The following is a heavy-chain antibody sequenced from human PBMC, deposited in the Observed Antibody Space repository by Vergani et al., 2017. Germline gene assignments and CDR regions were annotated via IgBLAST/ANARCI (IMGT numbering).Heavy chain of an antibody. CDR3: ATPYNWNDQGAFDI. V-gene: IGHV4-39*01. CDR2: IYYSGST. Sequence: QLQLPESGPGLVKPSETLSLTCTVSGGSISSSSYYWGWIRQPQGKGLEWIGSIYYSGSTYYNPSLKSRVTISVDTSKNQFSLKLSSVTAADTAVYYCATPYNWNDQGAFDIWGQGTMVTVSS. D-gene: IGHD1-20*01. CDR1: GGSISSSSYY. J-gene: IGHJ3*02.